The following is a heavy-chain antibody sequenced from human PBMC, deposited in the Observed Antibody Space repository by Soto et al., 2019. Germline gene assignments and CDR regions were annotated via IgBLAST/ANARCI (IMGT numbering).Heavy chain of an antibody. CDR3: ASFRYCSSTSCYDVWSGYVDY. CDR2: IIPIFGTA. Sequence: VASVKVSCKASGGTFSSYAISWVRQAPGQGLEWMGGIIPIFGTANYAQKFQGRVTITADESTSTAYMELSSLRSEDTAVYYCASFRYCSSTSCYDVWSGYVDYWG. V-gene: IGHV1-69*13. J-gene: IGHJ4*01. D-gene: IGHD2-2*01. CDR1: GGTFSSYA.